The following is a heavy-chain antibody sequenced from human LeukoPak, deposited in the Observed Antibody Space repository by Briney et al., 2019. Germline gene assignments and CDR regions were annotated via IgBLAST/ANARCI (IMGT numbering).Heavy chain of an antibody. J-gene: IGHJ5*02. Sequence: GGTLRLSCAASGFTFSTYAMSWVRQAPGAGLEWVSAISRGGTTYYADSVMGRFTISRDNSKNTLYLQMNSLRAEDTALYYCARSKEDCCGSFDPWGQGTLVTVSS. D-gene: IGHD2-15*01. CDR1: GFTFSTYA. CDR2: ISRGGTT. V-gene: IGHV3-23*01. CDR3: ARSKEDCCGSFDP.